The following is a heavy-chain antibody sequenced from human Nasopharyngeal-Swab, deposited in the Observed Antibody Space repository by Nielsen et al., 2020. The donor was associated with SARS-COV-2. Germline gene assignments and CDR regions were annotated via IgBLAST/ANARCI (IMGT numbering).Heavy chain of an antibody. Sequence: GGSLRLSCAASGFTFSNAWMSWVRPAPGKGLEWVGRIKSKTDGGTTDYAAPVKGRFTISRDDSKNTLYLQMNSLKTEDTAVYYCTTPVWHCSGGSCYYDYYYGMDVWGQGTTVTVSS. J-gene: IGHJ6*01. CDR1: GFTFSNAW. CDR3: TTPVWHCSGGSCYYDYYYGMDV. D-gene: IGHD2-15*01. CDR2: IKSKTDGGTT. V-gene: IGHV3-15*01.